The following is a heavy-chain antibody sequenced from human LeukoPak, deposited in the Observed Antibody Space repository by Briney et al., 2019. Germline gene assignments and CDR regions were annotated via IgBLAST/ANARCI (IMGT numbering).Heavy chain of an antibody. CDR3: ARDFDSTSNYGDAYFDY. CDR1: GFTFSSYA. Sequence: PGGSLRLSCAASGFTFSSYAMHWVRQAPGKGLEWVALISYDGSNKYYADSVKGRFTISRDNSKNTLYLQMNSLRTEDTAVYYCARDFDSTSNYGDAYFDYWGQGTLVTVSS. V-gene: IGHV3-30*04. CDR2: ISYDGSNK. J-gene: IGHJ4*02. D-gene: IGHD3-22*01.